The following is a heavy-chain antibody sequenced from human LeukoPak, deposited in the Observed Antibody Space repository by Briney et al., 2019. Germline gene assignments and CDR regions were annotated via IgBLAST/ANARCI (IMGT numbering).Heavy chain of an antibody. J-gene: IGHJ4*02. V-gene: IGHV3-53*01. CDR1: GFTVSSNY. D-gene: IGHD2-15*01. CDR3: ARSGGGSCPCFDY. Sequence: PGGSLRLSCAASGFTVSSNYMSWVRQAPRKGLEWVSVIYSGGSTYYADSVKGRFTISRDNSKNTLYLQMNSLRAEDTAVYYCARSGGGSCPCFDYWGQGTLVTVSS. CDR2: IYSGGST.